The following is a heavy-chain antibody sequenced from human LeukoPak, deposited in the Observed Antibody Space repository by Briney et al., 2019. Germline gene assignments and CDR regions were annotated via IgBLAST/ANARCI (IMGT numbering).Heavy chain of an antibody. CDR2: ISSSSIYI. J-gene: IGHJ3*02. V-gene: IGHV3-21*01. CDR1: GFIFSIYS. D-gene: IGHD3-22*01. CDR3: ARGSYYYDSSGHDAFDI. Sequence: GGSLRLSCAASGFIFSIYSMNWVRQAPGKGLEWVSSISSSSIYIYYADSVKGRFTISRDNATNSLYLQMNSLRAEDTAVYYCARGSYYYDSSGHDAFDIWGQGTMVTVSS.